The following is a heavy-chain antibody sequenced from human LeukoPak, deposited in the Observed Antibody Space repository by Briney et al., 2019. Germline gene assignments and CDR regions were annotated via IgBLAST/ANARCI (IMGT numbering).Heavy chain of an antibody. CDR3: AKAIMDAYYYDSSGSSFAY. J-gene: IGHJ4*02. Sequence: GGSLRLSCAASGFTFSSYGMHWVRQAPGKGLEWVAVISYDGSNKYYADSVKGRFTISRDNSKNTLYLQMNSLRAEDTAVYYCAKAIMDAYYYDSSGSSFAYWGQGTLVTVSS. CDR2: ISYDGSNK. CDR1: GFTFSSYG. D-gene: IGHD3-22*01. V-gene: IGHV3-30*18.